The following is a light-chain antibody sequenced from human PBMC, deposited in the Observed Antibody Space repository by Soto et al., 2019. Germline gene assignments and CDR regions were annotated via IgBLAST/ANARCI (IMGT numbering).Light chain of an antibody. Sequence: EIVMTQSPATLSVSPGERATLSCRASQSVSSNLAWYQQKPGRAPRLLIYGASTRATGIPARFSGSGSGTEFTLTISSLHSEDFAVYYCQQYNNWRRTFGQGTKV. CDR3: QQYNNWRRT. CDR1: QSVSSN. J-gene: IGKJ1*01. CDR2: GAS. V-gene: IGKV3-15*01.